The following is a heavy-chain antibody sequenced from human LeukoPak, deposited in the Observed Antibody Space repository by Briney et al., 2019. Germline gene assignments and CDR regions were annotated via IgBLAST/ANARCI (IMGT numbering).Heavy chain of an antibody. CDR1: GYSFTSYW. CDR2: IYPGDSDT. D-gene: IGHD2-2*01. CDR3: ARREGIYGYCSGTSCYFDP. J-gene: IGHJ5*02. V-gene: IGHV5-51*01. Sequence: GESLKISCKGSGYSFTSYWIGWVRQMPGKGLEWMGIIYPGDSDTRYSPSFQGQVTISADKSISTAYLQWSSLKASDTAMYYCARREGIYGYCSGTSCYFDPWGQGTLVTVSS.